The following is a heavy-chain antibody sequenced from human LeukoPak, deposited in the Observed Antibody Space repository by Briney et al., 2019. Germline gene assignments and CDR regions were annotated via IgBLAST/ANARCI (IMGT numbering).Heavy chain of an antibody. CDR2: IIPIFGIV. CDR3: ASFGRREDGSYSWRPAYLSDY. D-gene: IGHD1-26*01. V-gene: IGHV1-69*04. CDR1: GGTFSSYA. Sequence: SVKVSCKASGGTFSSYAISWVRQAPGQGLEWMGRIIPIFGIVNYAQKFQGRVTITADKSTSTAYMELSSLRSEDTAVYYCASFGRREDGSYSWRPAYLSDYWGQGTLVTVSS. J-gene: IGHJ4*02.